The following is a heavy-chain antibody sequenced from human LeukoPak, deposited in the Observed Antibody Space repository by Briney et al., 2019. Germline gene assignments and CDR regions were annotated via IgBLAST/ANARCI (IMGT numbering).Heavy chain of an antibody. CDR2: IDHSGST. J-gene: IGHJ4*02. V-gene: IGHV4-59*01. D-gene: IGHD4-17*01. CDR1: GGSISSYY. CDR3: ARLKATVSIHAYFDS. Sequence: SETLSLTCTVSGGSISSYYWTWIRQPPGKGLEWIGYIDHSGSTNYNPSLKSRVSISSDTSKNQFSLELSSVTAADTAVYYCARLKATVSIHAYFDSWGQGTLVTVSS.